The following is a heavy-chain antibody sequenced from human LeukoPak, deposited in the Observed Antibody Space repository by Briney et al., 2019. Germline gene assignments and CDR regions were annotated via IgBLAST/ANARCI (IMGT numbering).Heavy chain of an antibody. CDR3: ARAGEGYCSSTSCYAGGFDY. CDR2: IYYSGST. J-gene: IGHJ4*02. CDR1: GGSISSGDYY. Sequence: PSETLSLTCTVSGGSISSGDYYWSWVRQPPGKVLEWIGYIYYSGSTYYNPSLKSRVTISVDTSKNQFSLKLSSVTAADTAVYYCARAGEGYCSSTSCYAGGFDYWGQGTLVTVSS. V-gene: IGHV4-30-4*01. D-gene: IGHD2-2*01.